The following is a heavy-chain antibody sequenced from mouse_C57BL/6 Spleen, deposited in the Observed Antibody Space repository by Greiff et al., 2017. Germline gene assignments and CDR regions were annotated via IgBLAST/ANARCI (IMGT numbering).Heavy chain of an antibody. J-gene: IGHJ2*01. CDR3: ARRTAQAAPFDY. D-gene: IGHD3-2*02. Sequence: QVQLQQPGAELVKPGASVKLSCKASGYTFTSYWMHWVKQRPGQGLEWIGMIHHNSGSTNYNEKFTSKATLTVDKSSSTAYMQLSSLTSEDSAVSYCARRTAQAAPFDYWGQGTTLTVSS. CDR1: GYTFTSYW. CDR2: IHHNSGST. V-gene: IGHV1-64*01.